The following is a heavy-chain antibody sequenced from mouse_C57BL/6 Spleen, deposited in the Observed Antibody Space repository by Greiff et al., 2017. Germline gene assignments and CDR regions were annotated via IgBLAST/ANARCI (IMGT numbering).Heavy chain of an antibody. D-gene: IGHD1-1*01. CDR2: ISSGGDYI. J-gene: IGHJ4*01. Sequence: EVQGVESGEGLVKPGGSLKLSCAASGFTFSSYAMSWVRQTPEKRLEWVAYISSGGDYIYYADTVKGRFTNSRDNARNTLYLQMSSLKSEDTAMYYCTRVLYYYGSSYYAMDYWGQGTSVTVSS. CDR1: GFTFSSYA. V-gene: IGHV5-9-1*02. CDR3: TRVLYYYGSSYYAMDY.